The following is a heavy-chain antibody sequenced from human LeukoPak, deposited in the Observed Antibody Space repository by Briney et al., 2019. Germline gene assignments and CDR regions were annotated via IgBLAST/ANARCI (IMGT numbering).Heavy chain of an antibody. CDR2: IYYSGST. J-gene: IGHJ4*02. CDR1: GGSISSGGYS. Sequence: PSETLSLTCAVSGGSISSGGYSWSWIRQPPGKGLEWIGYIYYSGSTYYNPSLKSRVTISVDTSKNQFSLKLSSVTAADTAVYYCAGSSGWSYYFDYWGQGTLVTVSS. CDR3: AGSSGWSYYFDY. D-gene: IGHD6-19*01. V-gene: IGHV4-30-4*07.